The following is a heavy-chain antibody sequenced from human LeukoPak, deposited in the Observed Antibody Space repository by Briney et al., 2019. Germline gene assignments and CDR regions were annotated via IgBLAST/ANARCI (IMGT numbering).Heavy chain of an antibody. V-gene: IGHV3-74*01. CDR3: ARDRFGYGGNSGL. CDR1: GFTFSSYW. Sequence: GGSLRLSCAASGFTFSSYWMHWVRQAPGKGLVWVSRINTDGSSTSYADSVKGRFTISRDNAKNSRYVQMNSLRAEDTAVYYCARDRFGYGGNSGLWGQGTLVTVSS. D-gene: IGHD4-23*01. J-gene: IGHJ4*02. CDR2: INTDGSST.